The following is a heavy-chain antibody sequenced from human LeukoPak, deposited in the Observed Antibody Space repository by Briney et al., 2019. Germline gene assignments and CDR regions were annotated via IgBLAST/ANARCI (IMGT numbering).Heavy chain of an antibody. V-gene: IGHV4-34*01. J-gene: IGHJ4*02. CDR2: INHSGST. Sequence: SETLSLTCAVYGGSFSGYYWSWIRQPPGKGLEWIGEINHSGSTNCNPSLKSRVTISVDTSKNQFSLKLSSVTAADTAVYYCASYRPLGYCSSTSCRATMDTAMENWGQGTLVTVSS. D-gene: IGHD2-2*01. CDR3: ASYRPLGYCSSTSCRATMDTAMEN. CDR1: GGSFSGYY.